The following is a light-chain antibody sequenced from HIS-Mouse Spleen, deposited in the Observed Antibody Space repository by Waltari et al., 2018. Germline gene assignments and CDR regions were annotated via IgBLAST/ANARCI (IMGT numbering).Light chain of an antibody. Sequence: IQRTQSPSSLSASVGNRVTSTCQASQDISNYLNWYQQKPGKAPKLLIYDASNLETGVPSRFSGSGSGTDFTFTISSLQPEDIATYYCQQYDNLPLTFGGGTKVEIK. V-gene: IGKV1-33*01. J-gene: IGKJ4*01. CDR1: QDISNY. CDR2: DAS. CDR3: QQYDNLPLT.